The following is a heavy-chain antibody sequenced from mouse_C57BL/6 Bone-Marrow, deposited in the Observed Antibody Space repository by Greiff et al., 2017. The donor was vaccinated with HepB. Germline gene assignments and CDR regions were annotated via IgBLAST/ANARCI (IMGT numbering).Heavy chain of an antibody. CDR3: ARPFIPSGD. Sequence: QVQLQQPGAELVKPGASVKLSCKASGYTFTSYWMHWVKQRPGQGLEWIGMIHPNSGSTNYYEKFKSKATLTVDKSSSTAYMQLSSLTSEDSAVYYCARPFIPSGDWGQGTTLTVSS. J-gene: IGHJ2*01. CDR1: GYTFTSYW. D-gene: IGHD1-1*01. CDR2: IHPNSGST. V-gene: IGHV1-64*01.